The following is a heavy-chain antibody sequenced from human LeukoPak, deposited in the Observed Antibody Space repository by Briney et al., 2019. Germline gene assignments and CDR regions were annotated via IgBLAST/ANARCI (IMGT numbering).Heavy chain of an antibody. V-gene: IGHV3-48*01. CDR1: GFTFSSYS. D-gene: IGHD3-10*01. J-gene: IGHJ4*02. Sequence: GGSLRFSCAASGFTFSSYSMNWVRPAPGKGLKWVSYISSSSSTIYYADSVKGRFTISRDNAKNSLYLQMNSLRAEETAVYYCARDPPHYYGSGSYPDYWGQGTLVTVSS. CDR3: ARDPPHYYGSGSYPDY. CDR2: ISSSSSTI.